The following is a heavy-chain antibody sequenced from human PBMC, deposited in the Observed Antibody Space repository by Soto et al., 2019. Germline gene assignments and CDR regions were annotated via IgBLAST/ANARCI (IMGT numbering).Heavy chain of an antibody. CDR2: LIPIFGTA. CDR1: VGTFSSYA. Sequence: QVQLVQSGAAVKKPGSSVKVACKASVGTFSSYAISWVRQAPGQGLEWLGGLIPIFGTANYAQKVQGRVTITADESTSRAYVVLSSLRSEDTAVYYCARDHYYDSSNSAGGDACDIWGKGTMVTVSS. J-gene: IGHJ3*02. D-gene: IGHD3-22*01. CDR3: ARDHYYDSSNSAGGDACDI. V-gene: IGHV1-69*01.